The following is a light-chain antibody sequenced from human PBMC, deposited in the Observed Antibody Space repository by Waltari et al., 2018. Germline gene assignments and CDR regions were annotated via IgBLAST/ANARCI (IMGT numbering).Light chain of an antibody. Sequence: DIVMTQSPDSLAVSLGERATINCKSSQSVLTSSNNKNYLAWYQQKPGQPPKLLIYWASTRESGVPDRFSGSGSGTDFTLTISSLQAEDVAVYYCQQYCSTPWTFGRGTKVEI. CDR3: QQYCSTPWT. V-gene: IGKV4-1*01. CDR2: WAS. CDR1: QSVLTSSNNKNY. J-gene: IGKJ1*01.